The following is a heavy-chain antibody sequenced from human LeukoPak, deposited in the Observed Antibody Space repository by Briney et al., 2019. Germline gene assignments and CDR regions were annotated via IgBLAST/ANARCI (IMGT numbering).Heavy chain of an antibody. CDR1: GGSISSSSLY. J-gene: IGHJ3*02. CDR3: ARSASSLGAGAFDI. CDR2: VYYSGST. V-gene: IGHV4-39*01. Sequence: SETLSLTCTVSGGSISSSSLYWDWIRQPPGKGLEWIGTVYYSGSTYYNPSLKSRVTISVDTSKNQFSLKLSSVTAADTAVYYCARSASSLGAGAFDIWGQGTMVTVSS. D-gene: IGHD2-2*01.